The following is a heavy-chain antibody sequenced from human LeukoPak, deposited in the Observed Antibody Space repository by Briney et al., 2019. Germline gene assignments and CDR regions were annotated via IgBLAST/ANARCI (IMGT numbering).Heavy chain of an antibody. D-gene: IGHD1-26*01. CDR3: ARSSDGSFYDY. CDR1: GFSLSTNGMR. Sequence: SGPALLKPTQTLTLTCTFSGFSLSTNGMRASWIRQPPGKALEWLARIDWDNDKFYSTSLRTRLTIFKNTSKNQVVLTMTNMDPVDTATYYCARSSDGSFYDYWGQGTLVTVSS. J-gene: IGHJ4*02. V-gene: IGHV2-70*04. CDR2: IDWDNDK.